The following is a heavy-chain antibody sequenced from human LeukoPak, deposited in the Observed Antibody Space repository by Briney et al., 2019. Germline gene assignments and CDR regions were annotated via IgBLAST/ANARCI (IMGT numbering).Heavy chain of an antibody. D-gene: IGHD4-17*01. CDR3: ASHDYGDYYFYH. V-gene: IGHV4-39*01. CDR2: IYYSGGT. J-gene: IGHJ4*02. Sequence: SETLSLTCTVSGGSISSSSYYWGWIRQPPGKGLEWIGSIYYSGGTYYKPSLKNRVTISVDTSKNQFSLKLSSVTAADTAVYYCASHDYGDYYFYHRGQGTLVTVSS. CDR1: GGSISSSSYY.